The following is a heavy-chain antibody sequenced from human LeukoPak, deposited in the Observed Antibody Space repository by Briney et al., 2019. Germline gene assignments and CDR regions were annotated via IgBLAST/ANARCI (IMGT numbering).Heavy chain of an antibody. CDR2: IYYSGST. CDR3: AKDRTRKGGSGSYPNY. Sequence: SETLSLTCTVSGGSISSSSYYWGWLRQPPGKGLEWIGSIYYSGSTYYNPSLKSRVTISVDTSKNQFSLKLSSVTAADTAVYYCAKDRTRKGGSGSYPNYWGQGTLVTVSS. CDR1: GGSISSSSYY. V-gene: IGHV4-39*02. D-gene: IGHD3-10*01. J-gene: IGHJ4*02.